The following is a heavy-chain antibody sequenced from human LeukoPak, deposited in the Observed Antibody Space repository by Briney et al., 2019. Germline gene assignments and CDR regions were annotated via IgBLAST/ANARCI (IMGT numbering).Heavy chain of an antibody. V-gene: IGHV4-4*02. CDR3: VRGLYGSDSY. D-gene: IGHD1-26*01. J-gene: IGHJ4*02. Sequence: GSLRLACAASGFTFSNYEMTWARQPPGKGLEWIGEIYHTGRSNYNPSLKSRVSMSVDKSKNQFSLTLSSVTAADTALYYCVRGLYGSDSYWGQGSLVTVSS. CDR1: GFTFSNYEM. CDR2: IYHTGRS.